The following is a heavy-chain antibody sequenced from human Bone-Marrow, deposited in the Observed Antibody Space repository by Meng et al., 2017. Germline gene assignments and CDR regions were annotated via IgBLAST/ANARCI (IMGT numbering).Heavy chain of an antibody. CDR3: ARERAVGTQIWFDP. CDR1: GYTFTSYY. D-gene: IGHD6-13*01. V-gene: IGHV1-2*02. CDR2: INPNNDAT. J-gene: IGHJ5*02. Sequence: ASVKASCKASGYTFTSYYIHWVRQAPGQGLEWMGWINPNNDATKYAHNFQGRVTMTRDTSISTVYTELKRLTSDDTAVYFCARERAVGTQIWFDPWGQGTLVTVSS.